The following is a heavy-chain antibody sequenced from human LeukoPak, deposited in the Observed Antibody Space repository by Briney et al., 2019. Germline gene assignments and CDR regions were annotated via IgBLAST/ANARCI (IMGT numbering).Heavy chain of an antibody. D-gene: IGHD6-13*01. V-gene: IGHV3-23*01. J-gene: IGHJ3*02. CDR1: GFTFSNYG. CDR2: ISGSGGST. CDR3: AKDTRQLDAFDI. Sequence: GGSLRLSCAASGFTFSNYGMSWVRQAPGKGLEWVLAISGSGGSTYYADSVKGRFTISRDNSKNTLYLQMNSLRAEDTAVYYCAKDTRQLDAFDIWGQGTMVTVSS.